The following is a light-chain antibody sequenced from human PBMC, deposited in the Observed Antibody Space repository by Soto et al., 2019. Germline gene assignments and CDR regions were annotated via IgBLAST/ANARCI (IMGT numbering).Light chain of an antibody. CDR3: QQYDSTPPT. Sequence: DIVMTQSPDSLAVSLGERATINCKSSQSVLYSSNNKNYLAWYQQKPGQPPKLLIYWASTRESGVPDRFSGSGSGTDFTLTISSLQAEDVAVYYCQQYDSTPPTCGPGTKVDIK. CDR1: QSVLYSSNNKNY. J-gene: IGKJ3*01. V-gene: IGKV4-1*01. CDR2: WAS.